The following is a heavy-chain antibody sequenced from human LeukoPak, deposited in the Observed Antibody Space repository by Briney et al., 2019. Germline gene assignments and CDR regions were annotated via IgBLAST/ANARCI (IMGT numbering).Heavy chain of an antibody. D-gene: IGHD6-19*01. Sequence: PGGSLRLSCAASGFTFSSYAMSWVRQAPGKGLEWVSAISGSGGSTYYADSVKGRFTISRDNSKNTLYLQMNSLRAEDTAVYYCAKDDALYSSGWYVRGDFDYWGQGTLATVSS. J-gene: IGHJ4*02. CDR3: AKDDALYSSGWYVRGDFDY. CDR1: GFTFSSYA. V-gene: IGHV3-23*01. CDR2: ISGSGGST.